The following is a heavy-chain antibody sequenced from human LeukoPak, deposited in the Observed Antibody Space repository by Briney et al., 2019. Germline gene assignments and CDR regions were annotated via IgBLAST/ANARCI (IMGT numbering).Heavy chain of an antibody. V-gene: IGHV3-30*02. CDR2: IRYDGSNK. J-gene: IGHJ3*02. CDR3: AKFFTGEYVRAFDI. Sequence: GGSLRLSCAASGFTFSSYGMHWVRQAPGKGLEWVAFIRYDGSNKYYADSVKGRFTISRDYSKNTLYLQMNSLRAEDTAVYYCAKFFTGEYVRAFDIWGQGTMVTVSS. CDR1: GFTFSSYG. D-gene: IGHD3-10*02.